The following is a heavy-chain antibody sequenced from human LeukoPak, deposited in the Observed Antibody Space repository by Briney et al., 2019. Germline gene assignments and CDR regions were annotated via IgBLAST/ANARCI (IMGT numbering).Heavy chain of an antibody. Sequence: GGSLRLSCAASGFTFSNYAMHWVRQAPGKGLEWVAVISYDGSNRYYADSVKGRFTISRDNSKNTLYLQMNSLRAEDTAVYYCARARDEWELLWGLPDYWGQGTLVTVSS. CDR1: GFTFSNYA. D-gene: IGHD1-26*01. J-gene: IGHJ4*02. V-gene: IGHV3-30-3*01. CDR2: ISYDGSNR. CDR3: ARARDEWELLWGLPDY.